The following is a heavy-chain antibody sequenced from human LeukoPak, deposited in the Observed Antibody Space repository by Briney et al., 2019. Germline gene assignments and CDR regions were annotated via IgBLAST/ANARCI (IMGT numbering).Heavy chain of an antibody. CDR2: INHSGST. V-gene: IGHV4-34*01. D-gene: IGHD6-13*01. CDR1: GGSFSGYY. Sequence: PSETLSLTCAVHGGSFSGYYCSWIRQPPGKGLEWIGEINHSGSTNYNPSLKSRVTISVDTSKNQFSLKLSSVTAADTAVYYCARVIAAAGSVWGQGTLVTVSS. CDR3: ARVIAAAGSV. J-gene: IGHJ4*02.